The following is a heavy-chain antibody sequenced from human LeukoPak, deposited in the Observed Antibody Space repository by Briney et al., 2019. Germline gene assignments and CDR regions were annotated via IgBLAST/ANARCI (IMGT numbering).Heavy chain of an antibody. D-gene: IGHD1-7*01. Sequence: SETLSLTCTVSGGSISSYYWSWIRQPPGKGLEWIGYIYYSGSTNYNPSLTSRVTISVDTSKNQFSLKLSSVTAADTAVYYCARAKGELELRSWGQGTLVTVSS. CDR3: ARAKGELELRS. CDR2: IYYSGST. V-gene: IGHV4-59*01. CDR1: GGSISSYY. J-gene: IGHJ5*02.